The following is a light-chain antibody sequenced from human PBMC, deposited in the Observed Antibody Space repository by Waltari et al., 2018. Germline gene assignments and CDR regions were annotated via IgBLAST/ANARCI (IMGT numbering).Light chain of an antibody. CDR3: CSFRSSSTWV. V-gene: IGLV2-14*01. CDR2: DVT. J-gene: IGLJ3*02. Sequence: QSALTQPASVSGSPGQSIPISCTGTSSDVGGYNYVSWYQQHPGKAPKLMIYDVTNRTSGVSHRFSGSKSGDTASLTISGLQAEDEADYYCCSFRSSSTWVFGGGTKLTVL. CDR1: SSDVGGYNY.